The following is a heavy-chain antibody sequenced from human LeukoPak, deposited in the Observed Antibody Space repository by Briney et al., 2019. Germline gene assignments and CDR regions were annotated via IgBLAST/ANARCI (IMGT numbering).Heavy chain of an antibody. CDR1: GGSFSGYY. CDR3: ARAALDY. J-gene: IGHJ4*02. Sequence: SETLSLTCAVYGGSFSGYYWSWIRQPPGKGLEWIGEINHSGSTNYNPSLKSRVTISVDTSKNQFSLKLSSVIAADTAVYYCARAALDYWGQGTLVTVSS. CDR2: INHSGST. V-gene: IGHV4-34*01.